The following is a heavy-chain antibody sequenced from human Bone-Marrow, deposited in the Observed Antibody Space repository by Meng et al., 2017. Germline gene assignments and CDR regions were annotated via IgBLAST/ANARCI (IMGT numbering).Heavy chain of an antibody. D-gene: IGHD3-10*01. Sequence: GESLKISCAASGFTFDTYEMNWVRQAPGMGLEWVSYISTVGYNIFYADSVKGRFTISRDNAKNSLYLQMNSLRAEDTAVYYCASSSLLWFGELFSYWGQGTLVTVSS. J-gene: IGHJ4*02. CDR2: ISTVGYNI. V-gene: IGHV3-48*03. CDR3: ASSSLLWFGELFSY. CDR1: GFTFDTYE.